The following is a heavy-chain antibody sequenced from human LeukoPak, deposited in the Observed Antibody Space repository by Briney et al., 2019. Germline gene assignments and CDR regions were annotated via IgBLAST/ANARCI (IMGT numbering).Heavy chain of an antibody. V-gene: IGHV4-39*07. D-gene: IGHD1-26*01. CDR3: ARDSGNYLVDVDY. J-gene: IGHJ4*02. Sequence: MTSETLSLTCTVSGGSISSSSYYWGWIRQPPGKGLEWIGSIYYSGSTYYNPSLKSRVTISVDTSKNQFSLRLSSVTAADTAVYYCARDSGNYLVDVDYWGQGTLVTVSS. CDR2: IYYSGST. CDR1: GGSISSSSYY.